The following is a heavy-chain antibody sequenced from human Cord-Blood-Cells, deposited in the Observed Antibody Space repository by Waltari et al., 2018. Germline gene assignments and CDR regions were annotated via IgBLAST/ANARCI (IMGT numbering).Heavy chain of an antibody. Sequence: QVQLVQSGAEVKKPGASVKVSCKASGYTFTSYDIHWVRQATGQGREWMGWMNPNRGNTGYAHKLQDRVASTRNTSILTAYMGLRSLRSDDTAGYYCVGGWGDAFDIWGQGTMVTVSS. CDR1: GYTFTSYD. CDR3: VGGWGDAFDI. D-gene: IGHD3-16*01. V-gene: IGHV1-8*03. CDR2: MNPNRGNT. J-gene: IGHJ3*02.